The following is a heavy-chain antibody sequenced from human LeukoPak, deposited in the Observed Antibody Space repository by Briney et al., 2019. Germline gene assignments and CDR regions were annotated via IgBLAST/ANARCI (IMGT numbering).Heavy chain of an antibody. V-gene: IGHV1-46*01. Sequence: ASVKVSCKASGYTFTSYYMHWVRQAPGQGLEWMGIINPSGGSTSYAQKFQGRVTMTRDMSTSTDYMELSSLRSEDTAVYFCARQYTVTTHLDYWGQETLVTVSS. CDR3: ARQYTVTTHLDY. J-gene: IGHJ4*02. CDR1: GYTFTSYY. CDR2: INPSGGST. D-gene: IGHD4-17*01.